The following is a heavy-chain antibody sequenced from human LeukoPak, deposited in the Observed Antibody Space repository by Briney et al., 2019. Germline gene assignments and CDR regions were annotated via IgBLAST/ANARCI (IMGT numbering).Heavy chain of an antibody. Sequence: PSETLSLTRTVSGGSISSYYWSWIRQPAGKGLEWIGRIYASGITNYNPSLKSRVNMSVDRSKNQFSLKLSSVTAADTAVYYCARDSRIGAAGTGFDYWGQGTLVTVSS. CDR1: GGSISSYY. CDR3: ARDSRIGAAGTGFDY. CDR2: IYASGIT. V-gene: IGHV4-4*07. D-gene: IGHD6-13*01. J-gene: IGHJ4*02.